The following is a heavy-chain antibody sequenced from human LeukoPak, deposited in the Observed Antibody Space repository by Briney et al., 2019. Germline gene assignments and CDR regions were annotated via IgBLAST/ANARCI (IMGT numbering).Heavy chain of an antibody. Sequence: PGGSLRLSCAASGFTFSSYAMSWVRQAPGKGLEWVSAISGSGGGTYCADSVKGRGTISRDNSKNTLYLQMNSLRAEDTAVYYCANTLVPVAADYYYYGMDVWGQGTTVTVSS. CDR2: ISGSGGGT. CDR1: GFTFSSYA. V-gene: IGHV3-23*01. CDR3: ANTLVPVAADYYYYGMDV. D-gene: IGHD2-15*01. J-gene: IGHJ6*02.